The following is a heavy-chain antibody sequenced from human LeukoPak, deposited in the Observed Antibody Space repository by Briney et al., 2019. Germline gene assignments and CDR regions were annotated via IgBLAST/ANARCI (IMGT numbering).Heavy chain of an antibody. CDR2: IKYDGSEK. D-gene: IGHD6-13*01. V-gene: IGHV3-7*01. CDR1: GFTFRSYW. Sequence: GGSLRLSCAASGFTFRSYWMSWVRQAPGRGLEWVAYIKYDGSEKYYVDSVKGRLTISRDNAKNSLCLQMNSLRAEDTAVYYCARDMGHSTWYGADYFQHWGQGTLVTVSS. J-gene: IGHJ1*01. CDR3: ARDMGHSTWYGADYFQH.